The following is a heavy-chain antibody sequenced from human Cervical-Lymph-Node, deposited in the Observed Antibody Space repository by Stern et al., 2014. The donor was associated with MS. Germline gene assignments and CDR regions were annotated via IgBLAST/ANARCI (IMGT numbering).Heavy chain of an antibody. CDR2: NDWDDDK. CDR1: GFSLTTPGMC. J-gene: IGHJ4*02. Sequence: ESGPALVKPTQTLTLTCSFSGFSLTTPGMCVSWLRQPPGKALEXLSLNDWDDDKYFSTSLQTRLTISKDTSKDQVVLTMTNMDPVDTATYYCARTSYDVLTGYSSYYFDHWGQGTLVTVSS. D-gene: IGHD3-9*01. V-gene: IGHV2-70*01. CDR3: ARTSYDVLTGYSSYYFDH.